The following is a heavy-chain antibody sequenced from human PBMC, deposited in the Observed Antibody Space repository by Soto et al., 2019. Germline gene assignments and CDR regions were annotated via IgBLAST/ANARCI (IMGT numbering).Heavy chain of an antibody. J-gene: IGHJ4*02. V-gene: IGHV3-23*01. CDR2: ISSGGTST. Sequence: ESGGGLVQPGGSLRLSCAAYGFTFSSFAMSWVRQAPGKGLEWVSAISSGGTSTYHADSVKGRFTISRDNSKNTLYLQMNSLRADDTAVYYCAKVCGGDCYFPEYWGQGTLVTVSS. CDR3: AKVCGGDCYFPEY. D-gene: IGHD2-21*02. CDR1: GFTFSSFA.